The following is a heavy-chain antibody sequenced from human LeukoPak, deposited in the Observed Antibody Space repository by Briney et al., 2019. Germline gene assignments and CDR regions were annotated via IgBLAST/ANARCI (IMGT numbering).Heavy chain of an antibody. CDR3: ARVGASAFDI. CDR2: ITHSGST. Sequence: SETLSLTCTVNGGAFSAYNWNWIRQPPGKGLEWIGQITHSGSTNYNPSLKSRVTVSVDTSKKHLSLKLNSVTAADTAVYYCARVGASAFDIWGPGTMVTVSS. V-gene: IGHV4-34*01. D-gene: IGHD3-10*01. J-gene: IGHJ3*02. CDR1: GGAFSAYN.